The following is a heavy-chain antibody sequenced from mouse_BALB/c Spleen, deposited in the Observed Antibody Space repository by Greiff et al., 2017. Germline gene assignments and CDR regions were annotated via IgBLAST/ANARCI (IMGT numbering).Heavy chain of an antibody. Sequence: VKLMESGAELARPGASVKLSCKASGYTFTDYYINWVKQRTGQGLEWIGEIYPGSGNTYYNEKFKGKATLTADKSSSTAYMQLSSLTSEDSAVYFCARDYGNLFAYWGQGTLVTVSA. D-gene: IGHD2-1*01. CDR1: GYTFTDYY. CDR2: IYPGSGNT. J-gene: IGHJ3*01. V-gene: IGHV1-77*01. CDR3: ARDYGNLFAY.